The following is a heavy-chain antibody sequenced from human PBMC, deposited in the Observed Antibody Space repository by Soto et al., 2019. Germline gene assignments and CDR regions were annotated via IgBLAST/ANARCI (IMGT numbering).Heavy chain of an antibody. CDR2: VSVSGGST. D-gene: IGHD1-20*01. CDR1: GFTFISYA. V-gene: IGHV3-23*01. J-gene: IGHJ4*02. Sequence: GGALRLSCAASGFTFISYAMSWVRQAPGKGLEWISAVSVSGGSTYYADSVKGRFTISRDNSKDTLYLQMNNLRAEDTAVYYCAKPPDYNWNDYWGQGT. CDR3: AKPPDYNWNDY.